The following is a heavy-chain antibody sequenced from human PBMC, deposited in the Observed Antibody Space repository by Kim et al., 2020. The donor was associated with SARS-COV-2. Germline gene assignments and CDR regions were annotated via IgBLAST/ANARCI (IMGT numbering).Heavy chain of an antibody. V-gene: IGHV3-43*01. D-gene: IGHD3-3*01. J-gene: IGHJ4*02. CDR2: IRWDGGST. CDR1: GFTFDDYT. CDR3: AKDGGFWSGYHSHFDY. Sequence: GGSLRLSCAASGFTFDDYTMHWVRQAPGKGLEWVSLIRWDGGSTYYADSVKGRFTISRDNSKNSLYLQMNSLRTEDTALYYCAKDGGFWSGYHSHFDYCGQGTLVTVSS.